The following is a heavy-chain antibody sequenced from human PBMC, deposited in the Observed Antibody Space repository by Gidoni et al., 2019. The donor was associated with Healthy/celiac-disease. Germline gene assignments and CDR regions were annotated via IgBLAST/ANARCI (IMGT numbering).Heavy chain of an antibody. D-gene: IGHD3-22*01. V-gene: IGHV4-34*02. CDR1: GGSFSGYY. Sequence: QVQLQQWGAGLLKPSETLSLTCAVYGGSFSGYYWRWIRQPPGKGLEWIGEINHSASTNYNPALKSRVTISVDTSKNQFSLKLSSVTAADTAVYYCARGGYYDSSGYHDAFDIWGQGTMVTVSS. J-gene: IGHJ3*02. CDR3: ARGGYYDSSGYHDAFDI. CDR2: INHSAST.